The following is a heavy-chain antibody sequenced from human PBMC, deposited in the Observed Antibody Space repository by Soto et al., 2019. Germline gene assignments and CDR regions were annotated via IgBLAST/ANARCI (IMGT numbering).Heavy chain of an antibody. V-gene: IGHV3-9*01. D-gene: IGHD2-8*01. CDR3: VKDMGTNGHDPFER. CDR1: GFTFDDYA. J-gene: IGHJ3*02. CDR2: ISWNSGII. Sequence: VQLAESGGGLVQPGRSLRLSCAASGFTFDDYAMHWVRQAPGKGLEWVSGISWNSGIIVYSDSVKGRFTISRDNAQNSLYLQMNSLRAEDTALYYCVKDMGTNGHDPFERWGQETMVTVSS.